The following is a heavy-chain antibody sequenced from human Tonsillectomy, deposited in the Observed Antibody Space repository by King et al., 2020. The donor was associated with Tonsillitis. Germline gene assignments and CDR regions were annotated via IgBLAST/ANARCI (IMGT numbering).Heavy chain of an antibody. CDR1: GYTFTDYY. Sequence: QLVQSGAEVKKPGASVKVSCKASGYTFTDYYMHWVRQAPGQGLEWMGWINPDGGGTSYAQKFQGRVTLTRDTSISTVYMELSRLSSDDAAVYYCARSLVNYSLDSWGQGTLVIVSS. CDR3: ARSLVNYSLDS. J-gene: IGHJ4*02. V-gene: IGHV1-2*02. D-gene: IGHD2-15*01. CDR2: INPDGGGT.